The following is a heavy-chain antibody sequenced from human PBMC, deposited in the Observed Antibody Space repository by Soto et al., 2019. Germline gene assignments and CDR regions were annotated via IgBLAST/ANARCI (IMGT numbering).Heavy chain of an antibody. D-gene: IGHD5-12*01. V-gene: IGHV5-10-1*01. J-gene: IGHJ4*02. CDR3: ARQTVPRDGFNYPHLDY. Sequence: PGESLKISCKGSGYSFTSYWISWVRQMPGKGLEWMGRVDPSDSDTDDRPSFQGHVTISVDKSITTAYLQWGSLTASDTAIYYCARQTVPRDGFNYPHLDYWGQGNLVTACS. CDR2: VDPSDSDT. CDR1: GYSFTSYW.